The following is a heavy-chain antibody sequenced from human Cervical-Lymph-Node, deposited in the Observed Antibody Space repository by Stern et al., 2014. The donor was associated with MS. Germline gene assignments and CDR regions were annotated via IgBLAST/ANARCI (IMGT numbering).Heavy chain of an antibody. CDR2: IRSKINNYAT. D-gene: IGHD5-24*01. V-gene: IGHV3-73*01. CDR1: GFNFSGSA. J-gene: IGHJ4*02. CDR3: NVILDQMVTSLRGFDF. Sequence: EVQLVESGGRLVQPGGSLKLSCAVSGFNFSGSAVHWVRQTSGKGLEWVGHIRSKINNYATSYGVSEKGGFTISRDDSENTAYLQMNSLKIEDTAVYYCNVILDQMVTSLRGFDFWGQGTLVTVSS.